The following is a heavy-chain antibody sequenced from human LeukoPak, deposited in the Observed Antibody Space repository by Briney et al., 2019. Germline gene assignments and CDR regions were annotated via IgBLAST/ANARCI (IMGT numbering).Heavy chain of an antibody. D-gene: IGHD2-15*01. CDR2: IYYSGST. CDR3: ARGWRHDY. V-gene: IGHV4-59*01. CDR1: GGSISSYY. Sequence: SETLSLTCTVSGGSISSYYWSWIQQPPGKGLEWIGYIYYSGSTNYNPSLKGRVTISVDTSKNQFSLRLSSVTAADTAVYYCARGWRHDYWGQGTLVTVSS. J-gene: IGHJ4*02.